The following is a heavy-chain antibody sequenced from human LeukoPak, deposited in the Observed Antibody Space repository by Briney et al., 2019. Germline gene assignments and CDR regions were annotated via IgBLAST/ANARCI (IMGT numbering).Heavy chain of an antibody. Sequence: GGPLRLSCTASEFIFSNDWMRWVRQSPGRGLEWGASIRDDGGHKGYIDSVKGRYSVSRDNPRNSLYLQMNSLTAEDTAIYYPARLGYNHWDLDSWGQGAQVTVSS. V-gene: IGHV3-7*01. CDR3: ARLGYNHWDLDS. J-gene: IGHJ4*02. CDR2: IRDDGGHK. D-gene: IGHD1-14*01. CDR1: EFIFSNDW.